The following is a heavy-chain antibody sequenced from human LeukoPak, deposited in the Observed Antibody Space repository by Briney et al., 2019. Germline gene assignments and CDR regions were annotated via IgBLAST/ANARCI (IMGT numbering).Heavy chain of an antibody. CDR2: IDWGDAK. D-gene: IGHD6-25*01. V-gene: IGHV2-70*11. CDR1: GFSLNTHGMC. Sequence: SGPTLVNPTQTLTLTCALSGFSLNTHGMCLSWIRQSPGKALEWLSRIDWGDAKYYSPSLKTRLTISKDTSKNQVVLTMTNMDPLDTGTYYCARILKAGGSYYYGLDVWGPGTTVTVSS. CDR3: ARILKAGGSYYYGLDV. J-gene: IGHJ6*02.